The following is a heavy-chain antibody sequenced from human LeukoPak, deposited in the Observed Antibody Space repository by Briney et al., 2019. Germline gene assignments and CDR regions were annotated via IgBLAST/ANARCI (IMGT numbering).Heavy chain of an antibody. J-gene: IGHJ4*02. CDR3: ARVSGDYFDY. CDR2: IYYSGST. D-gene: IGHD4-17*01. V-gene: IGHV4-34*01. CDR1: GGSFSGYY. Sequence: PSETLSLTCAVYGGSFSGYYWSWIRQPPGKGLEWIGSIYYSGSTYYNLSLKSRVTISVDTSKNQFSLKLSSVTAADTAVYYCARVSGDYFDYWGQGTLVTVSS.